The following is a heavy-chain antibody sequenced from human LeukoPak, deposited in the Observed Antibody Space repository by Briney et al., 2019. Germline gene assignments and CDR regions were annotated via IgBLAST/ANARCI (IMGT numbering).Heavy chain of an antibody. CDR3: ARDSYYDSSGYYSDY. J-gene: IGHJ4*02. Sequence: PSETLSLTCTVSGGSISSYYWGWIRQPPGKGLEWIGSIYHSGSTYYNPSLKSRVTISVDTSKNQFSLKLSSVTAADTAVYYCARDSYYDSSGYYSDYWGQGTLVTVSS. D-gene: IGHD3-22*01. V-gene: IGHV4-38-2*02. CDR1: GGSISSYY. CDR2: IYHSGST.